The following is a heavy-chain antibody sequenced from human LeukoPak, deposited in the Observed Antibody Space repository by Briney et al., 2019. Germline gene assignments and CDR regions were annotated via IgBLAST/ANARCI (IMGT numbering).Heavy chain of an antibody. J-gene: IGHJ4*02. CDR1: GFTFSNYA. CDR3: AKDVGKWESLHFFDY. D-gene: IGHD1-26*01. Sequence: GGSLRLSCAASGFTFSNYAMSWVRQAPGKGLEWVSSIIGSGGSTYYADSVKGRFTISRDNSRNTLYLQMNSLRGDDTAVYYCAKDVGKWESLHFFDYWGQGTLVTVSS. V-gene: IGHV3-23*01. CDR2: IIGSGGST.